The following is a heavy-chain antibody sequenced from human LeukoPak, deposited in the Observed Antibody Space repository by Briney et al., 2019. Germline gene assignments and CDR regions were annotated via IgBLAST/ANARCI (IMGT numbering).Heavy chain of an antibody. Sequence: ASVKVSCTVSGSSLSELSLYWVRQAPGKGLEWMGGFDVIDSETFYAQKFQGRVTMTEDSSRDTAYMELRSLTSDDTALYYCAAGRPSSLLDYWGQGTLVTVSS. CDR3: AAGRPSSLLDY. CDR2: FDVIDSET. D-gene: IGHD2-2*01. CDR1: GSSLSELS. J-gene: IGHJ4*02. V-gene: IGHV1-24*01.